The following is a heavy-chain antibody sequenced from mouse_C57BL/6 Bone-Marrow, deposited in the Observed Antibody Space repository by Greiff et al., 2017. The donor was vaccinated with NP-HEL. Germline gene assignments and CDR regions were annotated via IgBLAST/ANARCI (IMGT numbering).Heavy chain of an antibody. D-gene: IGHD2-4*01. J-gene: IGHJ3*01. CDR1: GFTFSSYG. Sequence: EVHLVESGGDLVKPGGSLKLSCAASGFTFSSYGMSWVRQTPDKRLEWVATISSGGSYTYYPDSVKGRFTISRDNAKNTLYLQMSSLKSEDTAMYYCARRKGYDYDEGFAYWGQGTLVTVSA. CDR3: ARRKGYDYDEGFAY. CDR2: ISSGGSYT. V-gene: IGHV5-6*01.